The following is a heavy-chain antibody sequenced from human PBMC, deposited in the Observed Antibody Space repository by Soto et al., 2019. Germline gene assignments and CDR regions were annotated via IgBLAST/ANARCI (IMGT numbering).Heavy chain of an antibody. Sequence: GGSLRLSCAASGFTFSSYGMHWVRQAPGKGLEWVAVIWYDGSNKYYADSVKGRFTISRDNSKNTLYLQMNSLRAEDTAVYYCARDGDIVLMVPGGWFDPWGQGTLVTVSS. CDR3: ARDGDIVLMVPGGWFDP. D-gene: IGHD2-8*01. V-gene: IGHV3-33*01. J-gene: IGHJ5*02. CDR1: GFTFSSYG. CDR2: IWYDGSNK.